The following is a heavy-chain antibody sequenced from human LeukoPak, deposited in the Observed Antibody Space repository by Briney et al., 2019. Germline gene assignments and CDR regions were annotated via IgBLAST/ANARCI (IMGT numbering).Heavy chain of an antibody. J-gene: IGHJ4*02. Sequence: ASVKVSCRASGYTFTSYGISWVRQAPGQGLEWMGWISAYNGNTNYAQKLQGRVTMTTDTSTSTAYMELRGLRSDDTAVYYCASTPFGGVFDYWGQGTLVTVSS. CDR3: ASTPFGGVFDY. V-gene: IGHV1-18*04. D-gene: IGHD3-10*01. CDR2: ISAYNGNT. CDR1: GYTFTSYG.